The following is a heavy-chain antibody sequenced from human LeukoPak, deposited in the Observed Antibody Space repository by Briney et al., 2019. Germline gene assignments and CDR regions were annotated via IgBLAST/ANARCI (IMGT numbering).Heavy chain of an antibody. J-gene: IGHJ4*02. V-gene: IGHV4-38-2*01. D-gene: IGHD2-2*01. Sequence: PSETLSLTCAVSGYSISSGYYCGWIRQPPGKGLEWIGSIYHSGSTYYNPSLKSRVTISVDTSKNQFSLKLSSVTAADTAVYYCARTRREYQLLSFDYWGQGTLVTVSS. CDR2: IYHSGST. CDR3: ARTRREYQLLSFDY. CDR1: GYSISSGYY.